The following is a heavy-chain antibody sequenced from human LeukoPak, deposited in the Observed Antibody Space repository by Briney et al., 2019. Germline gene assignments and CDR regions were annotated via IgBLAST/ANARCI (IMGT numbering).Heavy chain of an antibody. CDR1: RFTFSSYD. J-gene: IGHJ2*01. D-gene: IGHD6-13*01. CDR2: IGTAGEI. V-gene: IGHV3-13*01. Sequence: GRSLRLSCAPSRFTFSSYDIHWVRQATGKGLEWCSGIGTAGEIYYPGSVKGRFTISRENAKNSLYLQMNSLRGGETAVYYCARAAYSSTWYSRYFDLWGRGTLVTVSS. CDR3: ARAAYSSTWYSRYFDL.